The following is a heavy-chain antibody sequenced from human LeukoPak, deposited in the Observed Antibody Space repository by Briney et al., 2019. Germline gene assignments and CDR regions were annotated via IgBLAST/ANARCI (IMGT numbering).Heavy chain of an antibody. Sequence: GGSLRLSCAASGFTFSSYGMHWVRQAPGKGLEWVAFIRYDGSNKYYADSVKGRFTISRDNSKNTLYLQMNSLRAEDTAVYYCAKDGRAAARPLNYYMDVWGKGTTVTVSS. J-gene: IGHJ6*03. V-gene: IGHV3-30*02. CDR3: AKDGRAAARPLNYYMDV. CDR1: GFTFSSYG. D-gene: IGHD6-6*01. CDR2: IRYDGSNK.